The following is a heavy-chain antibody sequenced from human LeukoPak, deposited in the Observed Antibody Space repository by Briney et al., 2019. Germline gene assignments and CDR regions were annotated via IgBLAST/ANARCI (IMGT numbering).Heavy chain of an antibody. Sequence: ASVKVSFKASGYTFTGYYLHWVRQAPGQGLEWMGWINPNSGGTNYAQKFQGRVTMTRDTSISTAYMELSRLRSDDTAVYYCARDPPRASSSSRNWFDPWGQGTLVTVSS. CDR1: GYTFTGYY. CDR3: ARDPPRASSSSRNWFDP. CDR2: INPNSGGT. D-gene: IGHD6-6*01. J-gene: IGHJ5*02. V-gene: IGHV1-2*02.